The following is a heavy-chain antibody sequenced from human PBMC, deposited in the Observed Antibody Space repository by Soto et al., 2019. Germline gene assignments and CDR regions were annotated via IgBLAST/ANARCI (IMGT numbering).Heavy chain of an antibody. V-gene: IGHV5-10-1*01. CDR3: AKCLPAAPNWFDP. CDR2: IDPSDSYT. J-gene: IGHJ5*02. D-gene: IGHD2-2*01. CDR1: GYSFTSYW. Sequence: GESLKISCKGSGYSFTSYWIGWVRQMPGKGLEWMGRIDPSDSYTNYSPSLKSRVTISVDTSKNQFSLKLSSVTAADTAVYYCAKCLPAAPNWFDPWGQGTLVTVSS.